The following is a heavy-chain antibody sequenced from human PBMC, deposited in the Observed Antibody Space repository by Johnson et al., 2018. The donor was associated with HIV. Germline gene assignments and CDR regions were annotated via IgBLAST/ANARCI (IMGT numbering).Heavy chain of an antibody. Sequence: VQLVESGGGLVQPGGSLRLSCAASGITVSSNYMSWVRQAPGKGLEWVANIKQDGSEKYYVDSVKGRFTISRDNAKNSLYLQMNSLRAEDTAVYYCARDLHASDIWGQGTMVTVSS. CDR2: IKQDGSEK. V-gene: IGHV3-7*05. J-gene: IGHJ3*02. CDR3: ARDLHASDI. CDR1: GITVSSNY.